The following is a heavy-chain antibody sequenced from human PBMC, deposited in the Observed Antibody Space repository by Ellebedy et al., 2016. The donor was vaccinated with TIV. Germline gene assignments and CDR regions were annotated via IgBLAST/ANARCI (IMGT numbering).Heavy chain of an antibody. CDR2: IKQDGSEK. D-gene: IGHD6-19*01. CDR1: GFTFSNYW. Sequence: GGSLRLSCATSGFTFSNYWMTWVRQAPGKGLEWVANIKQDGSEKYYVDSVKGRFSISRDNAKNSLYVQMNSLIDEDTAVYYCARDQWLGRAYYFDSWGQGTLVTVSS. CDR3: ARDQWLGRAYYFDS. V-gene: IGHV3-7*01. J-gene: IGHJ4*02.